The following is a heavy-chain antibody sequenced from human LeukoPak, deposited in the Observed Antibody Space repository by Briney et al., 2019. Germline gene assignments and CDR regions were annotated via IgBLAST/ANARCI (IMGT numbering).Heavy chain of an antibody. CDR2: IYAGGRT. CDR3: ARVNGDPTVTDY. Sequence: PGGSLRLSCAASGFTVSSKYMSWVRQAPGKGLEWVSVIYAGGRTYYADSVKGRFTFSRDNSNNTLYLQMNSLRAEDTAVYYCARVNGDPTVTDYWGQGTLVTVSS. J-gene: IGHJ4*02. D-gene: IGHD7-27*01. V-gene: IGHV3-53*01. CDR1: GFTVSSKY.